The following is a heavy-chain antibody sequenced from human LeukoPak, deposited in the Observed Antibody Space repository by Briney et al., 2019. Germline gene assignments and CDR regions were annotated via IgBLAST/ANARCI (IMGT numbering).Heavy chain of an antibody. J-gene: IGHJ6*03. Sequence: GGSLRLSCAASGFTFSSYWMSWVRQAPGKGLEWVANIKQDGSEKYYVDSVKGRFTISRDNAKNSLYLQMNSLRAEDTAVYYCARDGSWFGPPRANYYMDVWGKGTTVTVSS. CDR1: GFTFSSYW. D-gene: IGHD6-13*01. CDR3: ARDGSWFGPPRANYYMDV. CDR2: IKQDGSEK. V-gene: IGHV3-7*01.